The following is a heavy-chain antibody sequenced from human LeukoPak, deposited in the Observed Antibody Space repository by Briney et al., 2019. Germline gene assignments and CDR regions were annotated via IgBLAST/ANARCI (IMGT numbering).Heavy chain of an antibody. CDR3: AKSLYRGMDV. V-gene: IGHV3-23*01. CDR1: GFTFSSYA. CDR2: ISGRGSST. Sequence: GGSLRLSCAASGFTFSSYAMTWVRQAPGKGLECVSGISGRGSSTSYADSVKGRFTISRDNSKNTLYLQMNSLRAEDTAVYYCAKSLYRGMDVWGRGTTVTVSS. J-gene: IGHJ6*04. D-gene: IGHD3-16*02.